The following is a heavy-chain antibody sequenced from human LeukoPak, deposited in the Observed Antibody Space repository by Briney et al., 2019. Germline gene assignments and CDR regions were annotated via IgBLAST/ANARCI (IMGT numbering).Heavy chain of an antibody. CDR1: GYSISSGYY. Sequence: SETLSLTCTVSGYSISSGYYWGWIRQPPGKGLEWIGSIYHSGSTYYNPSLKSRVTISVDTSKNQFSLKLSSVTAADTAVYYCARVPAPYFDWLEYYFDYWGQGTLVTVSS. J-gene: IGHJ4*02. CDR3: ARVPAPYFDWLEYYFDY. CDR2: IYHSGST. D-gene: IGHD3-9*01. V-gene: IGHV4-38-2*02.